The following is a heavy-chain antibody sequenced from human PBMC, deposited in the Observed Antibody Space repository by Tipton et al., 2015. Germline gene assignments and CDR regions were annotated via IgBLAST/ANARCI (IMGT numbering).Heavy chain of an antibody. V-gene: IGHV4-4*09. CDR2: IHSTGNS. D-gene: IGHD6-19*01. CDR3: AGTTVVGHTGLGVDY. J-gene: IGHJ4*02. CDR1: GGSISRFY. Sequence: TLSLTCTVPGGSISRFYWSWIRQPPGKGLEWIGYIHSTGNSAYNPSLQSRVTMSVDTPKNQFSLKLSSVIAADTAVYYCAGTTVVGHTGLGVDYWGQGTLVTVSS.